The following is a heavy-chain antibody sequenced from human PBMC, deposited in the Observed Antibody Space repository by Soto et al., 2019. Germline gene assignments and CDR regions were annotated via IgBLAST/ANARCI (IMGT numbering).Heavy chain of an antibody. CDR1: GYTFTSYA. CDR2: INAGNGNT. Sequence: QVQLVQSGAEEKKPGASVKVSCKASGYTFTSYAMHWVRQAPGQRLEWMGWINAGNGNTKYSQKFQGRVTITRDTSASTAYMELSSLRSEDTTVYYCARGITLPTPLDYWGQGTLVTVSS. CDR3: ARGITLPTPLDY. J-gene: IGHJ4*02. D-gene: IGHD1-20*01. V-gene: IGHV1-3*05.